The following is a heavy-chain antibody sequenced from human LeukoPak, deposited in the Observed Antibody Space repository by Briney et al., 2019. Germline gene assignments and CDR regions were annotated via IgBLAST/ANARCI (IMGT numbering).Heavy chain of an antibody. D-gene: IGHD3-22*01. CDR1: GYTFTGYY. V-gene: IGHV1-2*02. J-gene: IGHJ4*02. CDR2: INPNSGGT. CDR3: AREGYYYDSSGYPDY. Sequence: ASVKVSCKASGYTFTGYYMHWVRQAPGQGLEWMGWINPNSGGTNYAQKFQGRVTMTRDTSISTAYMELSRLRSDDTAVYYCAREGYYYDSSGYPDYWGQGTLVTVSS.